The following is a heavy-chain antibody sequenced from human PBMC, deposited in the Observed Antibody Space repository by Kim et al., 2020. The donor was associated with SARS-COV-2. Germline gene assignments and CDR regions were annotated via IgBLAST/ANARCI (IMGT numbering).Heavy chain of an antibody. J-gene: IGHJ4*02. CDR1: SDSFSAYY. D-gene: IGHD3-10*01. Sequence: SETLSLTCIVSSDSFSAYYWSWIRQIPGKRLEWIGNIFYSGGTNYNPSLKSRATISWDTSRNQFSLVLTSVTQADTAVYYCARSAGRPSWHQFDYWGQG. CDR2: IFYSGGT. CDR3: ARSAGRPSWHQFDY. V-gene: IGHV4-59*01.